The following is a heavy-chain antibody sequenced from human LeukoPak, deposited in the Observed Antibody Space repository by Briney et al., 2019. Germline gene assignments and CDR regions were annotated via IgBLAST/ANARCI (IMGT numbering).Heavy chain of an antibody. CDR1: GFTVSSHY. Sequence: GGSLRLSCAASGFTVSSHYMSWVRQAPGKGLEWVSVIYSGGNTYYADSVKGRFTISRDNAKNSLYLQMNSLRAEDTAVYYCARECMDTTMVDAFDIWGQGTMVTVSS. D-gene: IGHD5-18*01. V-gene: IGHV3-53*01. J-gene: IGHJ3*02. CDR2: IYSGGNT. CDR3: ARECMDTTMVDAFDI.